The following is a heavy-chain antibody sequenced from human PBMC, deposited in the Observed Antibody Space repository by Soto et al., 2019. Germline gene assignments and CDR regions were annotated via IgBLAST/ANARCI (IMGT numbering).Heavy chain of an antibody. D-gene: IGHD3-16*02. V-gene: IGHV3-23*01. J-gene: IGHJ6*04. CDR1: GFTFSNYP. CDR3: ANGLSEPLSADFYGMYV. Sequence: PGGSLRLSCAASGFTFSNYPMSWVRQAPGKGLDWVSVVSGSGGSTLVADSVKGRFTMSRDNSKNTLYLQMNGLRAEDTAVYYCANGLSEPLSADFYGMYVCGEGTTATVSS. CDR2: VSGSGGST.